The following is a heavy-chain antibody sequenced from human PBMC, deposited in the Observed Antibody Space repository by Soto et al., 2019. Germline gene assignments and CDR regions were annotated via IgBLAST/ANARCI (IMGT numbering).Heavy chain of an antibody. CDR3: AEQTYYYDSSGYPKDY. V-gene: IGHV4-39*01. CDR2: IYYSGST. D-gene: IGHD3-22*01. Sequence: SETLSLTCTVSGGSISSSSYYWGWIRQPPGKGLEWIGSIYYSGSTYYNPSLKSRVTISVDTSKNQFSLKLSSVTAADTAVYYCAEQTYYYDSSGYPKDYWGQGTLVTVSS. CDR1: GGSISSSSYY. J-gene: IGHJ4*02.